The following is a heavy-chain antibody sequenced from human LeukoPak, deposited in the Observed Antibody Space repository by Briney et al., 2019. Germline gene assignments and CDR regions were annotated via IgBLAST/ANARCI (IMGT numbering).Heavy chain of an antibody. CDR3: ARGERMTTVVVPSDY. D-gene: IGHD4-23*01. CDR1: GYTFTSYD. J-gene: IGHJ4*02. CDR2: LNPNSGNT. V-gene: IGHV1-8*01. Sequence: ASVKVSCKASGYTFTSYDINWVRQATRQGLEWMGWLNPNSGNTGYAQKFQGRVTMTRNTSISTAYMELSSLRSEDPAVYYCARGERMTTVVVPSDYWGQGTLVTVSS.